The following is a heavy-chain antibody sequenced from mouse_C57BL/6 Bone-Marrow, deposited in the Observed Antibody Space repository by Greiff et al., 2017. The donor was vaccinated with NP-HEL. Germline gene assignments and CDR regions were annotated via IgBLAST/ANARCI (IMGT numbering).Heavy chain of an antibody. CDR1: GYTFTSYW. D-gene: IGHD1-1*01. CDR3: ARKNYGSSYWYFDV. Sequence: VQLQQPGAELVKPGASVKLSCKASGYTFTSYWMHWVKQRPGQGLEWIGTIHPNSGSTNYNEKFKSKATLTVDKSSSTAYMQLSSLTSEDSAVYYCARKNYGSSYWYFDVWGTGTTVTVSS. J-gene: IGHJ1*03. CDR2: IHPNSGST. V-gene: IGHV1-64*01.